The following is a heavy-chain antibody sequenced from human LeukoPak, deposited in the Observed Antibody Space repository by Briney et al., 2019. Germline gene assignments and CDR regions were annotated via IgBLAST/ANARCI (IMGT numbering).Heavy chain of an antibody. J-gene: IGHJ4*02. CDR3: ASPQYYYDSSGYSL. Sequence: SETLSLTCTVSGGSISSYYWSWIRQPPGKGLEWIGEINHSGSTNYNPSLKSRVTISVDTSKNQFSLKLSSVTAADTAVYYCASPQYYYDSSGYSLWGQGTLVTVSS. V-gene: IGHV4-34*01. CDR2: INHSGST. D-gene: IGHD3-22*01. CDR1: GGSISSYY.